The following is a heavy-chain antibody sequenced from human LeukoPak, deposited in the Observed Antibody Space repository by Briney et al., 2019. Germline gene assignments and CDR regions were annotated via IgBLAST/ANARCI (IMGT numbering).Heavy chain of an antibody. CDR1: GITLSNYG. CDR2: ISDSGGRT. D-gene: IGHD3-22*01. CDR3: AKRGVVIRVILVGFHKEAYYFDS. J-gene: IGHJ4*02. V-gene: IGHV3-23*01. Sequence: GGSLRLSCAVSGITLSNYGMSWVRRAPGKGLEWVAGISDSGGRTNYAGSVKGRFTISRDNPKNTLYLQMNSLRAEDTAVYFCAKRGVVIRVILVGFHKEAYYFDSWGQGALVTVSS.